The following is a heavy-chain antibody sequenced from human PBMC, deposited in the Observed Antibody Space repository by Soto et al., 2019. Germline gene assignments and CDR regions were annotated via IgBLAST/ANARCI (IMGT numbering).Heavy chain of an antibody. CDR2: LFYTGHT. V-gene: IGHV4-30-2*03. Sequence: SETLSLTCAVSCGSISSGDYSWSWIRQPPGKGLQWIGSLFYTGHTYYNPSLLSRVTISADTSKNQFFLRLTSVTAADTGVYFCARTLRPRGRTSCYHNWFAPWGQGTLVTVSS. CDR1: CGSISSGDYS. CDR3: ARTLRPRGRTSCYHNWFAP. J-gene: IGHJ5*02. D-gene: IGHD2-2*01.